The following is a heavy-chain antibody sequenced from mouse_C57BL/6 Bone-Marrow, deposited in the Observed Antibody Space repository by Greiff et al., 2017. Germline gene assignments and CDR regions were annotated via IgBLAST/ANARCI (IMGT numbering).Heavy chain of an antibody. J-gene: IGHJ3*01. V-gene: IGHV5-4*01. CDR1: GFTFSSYA. CDR2: ISDGGSYT. Sequence: EVQGVESGGGLVKPGGSLKLSCAASGFTFSSYAMSWVRQTPEKRLEWVATISDGGSYTYYPDNVKGRFTISRDNAKNNLYLQISHLKSEDTAMYYCARDRFITTVVERFAYWGQGTLVTVAA. D-gene: IGHD1-1*01. CDR3: ARDRFITTVVERFAY.